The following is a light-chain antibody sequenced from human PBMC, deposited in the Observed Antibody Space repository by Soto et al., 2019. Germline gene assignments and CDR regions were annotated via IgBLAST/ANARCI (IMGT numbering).Light chain of an antibody. CDR1: QSCGIY. J-gene: IGKJ5*01. CDR3: QQYNKWRTN. Sequence: SPTTLSLSSGEGATVSCRARQSCGIYLAWYQQKPGQAPRLLIFDASSRATGIPDRFRGSGSGTDFTLTVSRLQAEDIAVYFCQQYNKWRTNFGQGTRLEIK. CDR2: DAS. V-gene: IGKV3D-15*01.